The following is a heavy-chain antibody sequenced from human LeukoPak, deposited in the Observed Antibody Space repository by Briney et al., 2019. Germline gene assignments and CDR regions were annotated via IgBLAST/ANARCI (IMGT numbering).Heavy chain of an antibody. CDR3: ARVIWYGWGTTAFDY. D-gene: IGHD3-10*01. Sequence: SETLSLTCAVSGVSISSYYWSWVRQPPGKGLEWIARIYNSGSTNYNTNYKPSLTSLFTISVDTSKNQFFHNLNSVTAADTAVDFCARVIWYGWGTTAFDYWGQGTLVTVSP. J-gene: IGHJ4*02. CDR1: GVSISSYY. V-gene: IGHV4-4*07. CDR2: IYNSGST.